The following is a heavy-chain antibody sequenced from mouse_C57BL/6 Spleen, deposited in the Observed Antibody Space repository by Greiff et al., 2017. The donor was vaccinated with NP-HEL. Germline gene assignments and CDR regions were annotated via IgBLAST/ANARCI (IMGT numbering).Heavy chain of an antibody. CDR1: GFTFSDYY. CDR3: ATYYSNYYYAMDY. CDR2: INYDGSST. V-gene: IGHV5-16*01. J-gene: IGHJ4*01. Sequence: EVKLVESEGGLVQPGSSMKLSCTASGFTFSDYYMAWVRQVPEKGLEWVANINYDGSSTYYLDSLKSRFIISRDNAKNILYLQMSSLKSEDTATYYCATYYSNYYYAMDYWGQGTSVTVSS. D-gene: IGHD2-5*01.